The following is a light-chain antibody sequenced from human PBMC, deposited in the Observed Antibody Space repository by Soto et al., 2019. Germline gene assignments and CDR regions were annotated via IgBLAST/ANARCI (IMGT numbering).Light chain of an antibody. J-gene: IGKJ1*01. CDR1: QGISNN. CDR3: LKYNSAPRT. CDR2: DAS. V-gene: IGKV1-27*01. Sequence: DIQMTQSPSSLSASVGDRVTITCRASQGISNNLAWYQQKPGQVPKLLIYDASTLQSGVPSRFSGSGSGTDFTLTTNSLQPEDVATYFCLKYNSAPRTFGQGTKVEIK.